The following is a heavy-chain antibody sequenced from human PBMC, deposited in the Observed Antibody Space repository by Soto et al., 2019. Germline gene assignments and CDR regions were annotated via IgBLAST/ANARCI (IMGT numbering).Heavy chain of an antibody. J-gene: IGHJ6*02. D-gene: IGHD3-10*01. CDR1: GYTFTSYY. CDR3: ARDARGRKKYYGMDV. V-gene: IGHV1-46*01. Sequence: ASVKVSCKASGYTFTSYYMHWVRQAPGQGLEWMGIINPSGGSTSYAQKFRGRVTMTRDTSTSTVYMELSSLRSEDTAVYYCARDARGRKKYYGMDVWGQGNTVTVSS. CDR2: INPSGGST.